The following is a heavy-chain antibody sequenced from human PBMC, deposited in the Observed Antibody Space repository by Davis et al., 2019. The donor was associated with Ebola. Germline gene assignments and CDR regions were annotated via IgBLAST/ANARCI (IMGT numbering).Heavy chain of an antibody. CDR3: ARDTTVTPPDY. D-gene: IGHD4-17*01. CDR2: ISAYNGNT. CDR1: GYTFTSYG. V-gene: IGHV1-18*01. J-gene: IGHJ4*02. Sequence: AASVKVFCKASGYTFTSYGISWVRQAPGQGLEWMGWISAYNGNTNYAQKLQGRVTMTTDTSTSTAYMELRSLRSDDTAVYYCARDTTVTPPDYWGQGTLVTVSS.